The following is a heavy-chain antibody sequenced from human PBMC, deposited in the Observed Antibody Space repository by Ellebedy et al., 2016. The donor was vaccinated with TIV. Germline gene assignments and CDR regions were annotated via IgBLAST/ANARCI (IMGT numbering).Heavy chain of an antibody. D-gene: IGHD3-22*01. CDR2: INQSGST. Sequence: MPSETLSLTCAVYGGSFSGNYWSWIRQPPGKGLEWIGEINQSGSTNYNPSLKSRVTISVDTSKNQFSLKLRSVTAADTAVYYCARCYNDSSGHYYGGMDVWGQGTTVTVSS. V-gene: IGHV4-34*01. J-gene: IGHJ6*02. CDR1: GGSFSGNY. CDR3: ARCYNDSSGHYYGGMDV.